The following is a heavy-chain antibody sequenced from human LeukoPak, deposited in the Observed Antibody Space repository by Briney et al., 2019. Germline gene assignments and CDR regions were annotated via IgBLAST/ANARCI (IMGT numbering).Heavy chain of an antibody. V-gene: IGHV4-39*01. J-gene: IGHJ4*02. CDR1: GGSISSSSYY. D-gene: IGHD6-19*01. CDR3: ARLAYSSGWYYFDY. Sequence: SETLSLTCTVSGGSISSSSYYWGWIRQPPGKGLEWIGSIYYSGSTYYNPSLKSRVTISVDTSKNQFSLKLSSVTAADTAVYYCARLAYSSGWYYFDYWGQGTLVTVSS. CDR2: IYYSGST.